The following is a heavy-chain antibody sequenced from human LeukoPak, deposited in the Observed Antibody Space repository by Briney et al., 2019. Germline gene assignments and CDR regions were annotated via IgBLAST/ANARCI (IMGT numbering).Heavy chain of an antibody. D-gene: IGHD2-2*03. V-gene: IGHV3-64*01. Sequence: PGGSLRLSCAASEFTFNMYWMSWVRQAPGKGLEFVSAISRSGGNTYYANSVKGRFTISRDTSKNTLYLQVGSLRVEDMAVYYCARVGDRSGNGYSHWGQGTLVTVSS. CDR2: ISRSGGNT. CDR1: EFTFNMYW. J-gene: IGHJ4*02. CDR3: ARVGDRSGNGYSH.